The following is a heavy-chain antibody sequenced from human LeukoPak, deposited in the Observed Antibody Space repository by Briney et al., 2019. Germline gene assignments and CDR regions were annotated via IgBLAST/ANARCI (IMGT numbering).Heavy chain of an antibody. CDR3: ARGTYVDTAMVFDY. J-gene: IGHJ4*02. CDR2: IDRSGNSK. Sequence: GGSLRLSCAASGFTFSSYEFNWVRQAPGKGREWVSYIDRSGNSKYYAESVKGRFTISRDNAKNSLYLQMTSLRAEDTALYYCARGTYVDTAMVFDYWGQGTLVTVSS. D-gene: IGHD5-18*01. V-gene: IGHV3-48*03. CDR1: GFTFSSYE.